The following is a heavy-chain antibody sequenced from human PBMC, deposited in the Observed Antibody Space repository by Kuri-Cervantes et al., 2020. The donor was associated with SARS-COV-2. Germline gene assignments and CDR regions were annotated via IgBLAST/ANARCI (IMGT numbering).Heavy chain of an antibody. CDR3: ARAVRIGYNYGYDRGRAFDI. Sequence: GESLKISCAASGFTFSNAWMNWVRQAPGKGLEWVGRIKSKTDGGTTDYAAPVKGRFTISRDDSKNTLYLQMNSLRAEDTAVYYCARAVRIGYNYGYDRGRAFDIWGQGTMVTVSS. CDR2: IKSKTDGGTT. V-gene: IGHV3-15*07. J-gene: IGHJ3*02. CDR1: GFTFSNAW. D-gene: IGHD5-18*01.